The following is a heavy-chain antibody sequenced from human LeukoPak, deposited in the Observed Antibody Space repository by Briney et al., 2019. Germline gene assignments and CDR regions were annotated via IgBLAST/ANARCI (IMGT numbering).Heavy chain of an antibody. D-gene: IGHD2-2*01. V-gene: IGHV3-23*01. CDR2: IGGSGGST. CDR1: GFTFSSYW. J-gene: IGHJ6*03. CDR3: AKDSRHCTSTSCYVYYYYYYYMDV. Sequence: GGSLRLSCAASGFTFSSYWMSWVRQAPGKGLEWDSAIGGSGGSTYYADSVKGRFTISRDNSKNTLYLQMNSLRAEDTAVYYCAKDSRHCTSTSCYVYYYYYYYMDVWGKGTTVTVSS.